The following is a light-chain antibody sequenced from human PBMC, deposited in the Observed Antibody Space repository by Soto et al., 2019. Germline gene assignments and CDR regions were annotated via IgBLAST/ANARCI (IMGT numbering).Light chain of an antibody. CDR2: DAS. Sequence: EIVLTQSPVTLSLSPGERATLSCRASQSVRTYLAWYQVKPGQAPRLLIYDASSRATGIPDRFSGSGSGTDFTLTISRLEPEDFAMYYCQQYGYLVTFGGGTKVDIK. J-gene: IGKJ4*01. CDR1: QSVRTY. CDR3: QQYGYLVT. V-gene: IGKV3-20*01.